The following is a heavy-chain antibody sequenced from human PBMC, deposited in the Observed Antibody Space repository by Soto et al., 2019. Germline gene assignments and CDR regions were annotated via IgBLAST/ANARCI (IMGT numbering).Heavy chain of an antibody. CDR3: ARDRYCSGGSCYSVAWIDY. Sequence: SLRLSCAASGFTFSSYGMHWVRQAPGKGLEWVAVIWYDGSNKYYADSVKGRFTISRDNSKNTLYLQMNSLRAEDTAVYYCARDRYCSGGSCYSVAWIDYWGQGTLVTV. J-gene: IGHJ4*02. V-gene: IGHV3-33*01. D-gene: IGHD2-15*01. CDR1: GFTFSSYG. CDR2: IWYDGSNK.